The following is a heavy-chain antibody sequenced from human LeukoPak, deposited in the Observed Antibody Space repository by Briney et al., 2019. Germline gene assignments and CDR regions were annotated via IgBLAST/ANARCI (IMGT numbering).Heavy chain of an antibody. Sequence: ASVKVSCKASGYTFTSYAMNWVRQAPGQGLEWMGWISAYNGNTNYAQKLQGRVTMTTDTSTSTAYMELRSLRSDDTAVYYCARHSSSWHYYYYYGMDVWGQGTTVTVSS. CDR1: GYTFTSYA. CDR3: ARHSSSWHYYYYYGMDV. V-gene: IGHV1-18*01. CDR2: ISAYNGNT. D-gene: IGHD6-13*01. J-gene: IGHJ6*02.